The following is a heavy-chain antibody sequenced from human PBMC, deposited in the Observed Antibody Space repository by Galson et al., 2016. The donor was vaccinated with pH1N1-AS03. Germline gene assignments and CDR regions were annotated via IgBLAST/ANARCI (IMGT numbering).Heavy chain of an antibody. Sequence: SLRLSCAATGFTVSSGYHMSWVRQAPGKGLEWVSVIHPGGDTYNADSVTGRFTISRDTSKNTLFLQMNRLRAEDTAVYFCAKDQYATSCHYWGHDASDIWGQGTMVTVSS. CDR2: IHPGGDT. CDR1: GFTVSSGY. CDR3: AKDQYATSCHYWGHDASDI. D-gene: IGHD7-27*01. J-gene: IGHJ3*02. V-gene: IGHV3-53*01.